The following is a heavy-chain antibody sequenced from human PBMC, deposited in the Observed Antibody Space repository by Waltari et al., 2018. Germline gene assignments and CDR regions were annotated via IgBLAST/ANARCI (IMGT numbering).Heavy chain of an antibody. J-gene: IGHJ6*03. Sequence: QVQLQQWGAGLLKPSETLSLTCAVYGGSFSGYYWSWIRQPPGKGLEWIGEINHSGSTNYNPSLKSRVTISVDTSKNQFSLKLSSVTAADTAVYYCARGVGATIGNYYYYYMDVWGKGTTVTISS. CDR2: INHSGST. CDR3: ARGVGATIGNYYYYYMDV. CDR1: GGSFSGYY. V-gene: IGHV4-34*01. D-gene: IGHD1-26*01.